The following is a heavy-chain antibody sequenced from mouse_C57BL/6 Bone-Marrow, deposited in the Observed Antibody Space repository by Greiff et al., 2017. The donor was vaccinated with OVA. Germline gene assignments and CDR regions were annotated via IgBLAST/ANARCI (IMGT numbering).Heavy chain of an antibody. CDR3: ARDDYAAY. Sequence: VKVVESGAELARPGASVKLSCKASGYTFTSYGISWVKQRTGQGLEWIGEIYPRSGNTYYNEKFKGKATLTADKSSSTAYMELRSLTSEDSAVYFCARDDYAAYWGQGTLVTVSA. J-gene: IGHJ3*01. V-gene: IGHV1-81*01. CDR1: GYTFTSYG. CDR2: IYPRSGNT. D-gene: IGHD2-4*01.